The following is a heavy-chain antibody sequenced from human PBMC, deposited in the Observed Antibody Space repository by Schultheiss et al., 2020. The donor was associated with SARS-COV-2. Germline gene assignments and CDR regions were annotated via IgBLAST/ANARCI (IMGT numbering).Heavy chain of an antibody. CDR1: GGSISSGDYY. Sequence: SETLSLTCTVSGGSISSGDYYWSWIRQPPGKGLEWIGEINHSGSTNYNPSLRSRVTMSLDTSNSHFSLKLSSVTAADTAVYYCARSFSNWDGKFDCWGQGTLVTVSS. J-gene: IGHJ4*02. CDR3: ARSFSNWDGKFDC. D-gene: IGHD1-1*01. V-gene: IGHV4-61*08. CDR2: INHSGST.